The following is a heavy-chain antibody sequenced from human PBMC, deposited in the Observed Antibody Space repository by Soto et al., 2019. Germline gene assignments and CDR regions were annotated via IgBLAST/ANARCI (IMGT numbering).Heavy chain of an antibody. V-gene: IGHV3-53*01. D-gene: IGHD2-8*01. Sequence: PGGSLRLSCAASGFTVSSNYMSWVRQAPGKGLEWVSVIYSGGSTYYADSVKGRFTISRDNSKNTLYLQMNSLRAEDTAVYYCARGRYCTNGVCPYYYYGMDVWGQGTTVTVSS. CDR3: ARGRYCTNGVCPYYYYGMDV. CDR2: IYSGGST. CDR1: GFTVSSNY. J-gene: IGHJ6*02.